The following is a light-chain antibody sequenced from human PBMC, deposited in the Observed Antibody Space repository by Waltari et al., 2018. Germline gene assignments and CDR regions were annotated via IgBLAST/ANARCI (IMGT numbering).Light chain of an antibody. J-gene: IGKJ4*01. CDR2: AAS. V-gene: IGKV1-9*01. CDR1: QDISTY. Sequence: DTQLTKSPSFLSTSVGHRVTVTCRANQDISTYLAWYQQKPGKGPKLLISAASTLQSVVPSRFSGSGSGTEFTLTISSLQSEDTATYYCQQLLSYPLTFGGGTKVEIK. CDR3: QQLLSYPLT.